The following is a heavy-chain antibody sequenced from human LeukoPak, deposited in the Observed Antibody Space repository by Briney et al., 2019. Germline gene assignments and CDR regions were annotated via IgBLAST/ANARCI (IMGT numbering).Heavy chain of an antibody. CDR2: IYPGDSDT. CDR3: ARRHSSSSDYYYYYYMDV. V-gene: IGHV5-51*01. CDR1: GYSFTSYW. J-gene: IGHJ6*03. Sequence: GESLKISCKGSGYSFTSYWIGWVRQMPGKGLEWMGIIYPGDSDTRYSPSFQGQVTISADKSISTAYLQWSSLKASDTAMYYCARRHSSSSDYYYYYYMDVWGNGTTVTVSS. D-gene: IGHD6-6*01.